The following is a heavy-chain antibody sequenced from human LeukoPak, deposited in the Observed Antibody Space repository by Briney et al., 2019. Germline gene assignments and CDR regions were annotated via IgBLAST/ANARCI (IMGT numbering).Heavy chain of an antibody. CDR1: GGTFSSYA. Sequence: SVKVSCKASGGTFSSYAISWVRQAPGQGLEWMGGIIPIFGTANYAQKFQGRVTITTDESTSTAYMELSSLRSEDTAVYYCARTGLVVPTYYYYGMDVWGQGTTVTVSS. CDR3: ARTGLVVPTYYYYGMDV. V-gene: IGHV1-69*05. D-gene: IGHD2-2*01. CDR2: IIPIFGTA. J-gene: IGHJ6*02.